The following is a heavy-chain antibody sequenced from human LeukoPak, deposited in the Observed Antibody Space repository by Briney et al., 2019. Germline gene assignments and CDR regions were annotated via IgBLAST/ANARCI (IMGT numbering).Heavy chain of an antibody. J-gene: IGHJ6*02. CDR3: AKDNCSSTSCYSTGMDV. Sequence: PGGSLRLSCAASGFTFDDYAMHWVRQAPGKGLEWVSGISWNSGSIGYADSVKGRFTISRDNAKNSLYQQMNSLRAEDTALYYCAKDNCSSTSCYSTGMDVWGQGTTVTVSS. CDR2: ISWNSGSI. D-gene: IGHD2-2*01. V-gene: IGHV3-9*01. CDR1: GFTFDDYA.